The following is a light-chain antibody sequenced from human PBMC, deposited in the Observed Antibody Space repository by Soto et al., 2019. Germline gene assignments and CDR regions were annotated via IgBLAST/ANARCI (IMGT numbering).Light chain of an antibody. CDR1: QSVRRD. CDR3: QQYGSSPT. CDR2: GAS. J-gene: IGKJ5*01. Sequence: EVVLTQXRGTLSLXGXEXXAXXFRASQSVRRDLAWYQQKPGQAPRLLIYGASSRATGIPDRFSGSGSGTDFTLTISRLEPEDFAVYYCQQYGSSPTFGQGTRLE. V-gene: IGKV3-20*01.